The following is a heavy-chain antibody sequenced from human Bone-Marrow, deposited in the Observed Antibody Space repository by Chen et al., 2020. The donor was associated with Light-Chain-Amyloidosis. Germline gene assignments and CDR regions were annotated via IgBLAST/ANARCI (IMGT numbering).Heavy chain of an antibody. V-gene: IGHV3-66*01. CDR3: AKDIRYSSGWYYFDY. Sequence: EVQLVESGGGLVQPGGSLRLSCAASGFTVSSNYMSWVRQAPGKGLEWVSVIYSCGSTYYADSVKGRSTISRDNSKNTLYLQMNSLRAEDTAVYYCAKDIRYSSGWYYFDYWGQGTLVTVSS. D-gene: IGHD6-19*01. CDR1: GFTVSSNY. CDR2: IYSCGST. J-gene: IGHJ4*02.